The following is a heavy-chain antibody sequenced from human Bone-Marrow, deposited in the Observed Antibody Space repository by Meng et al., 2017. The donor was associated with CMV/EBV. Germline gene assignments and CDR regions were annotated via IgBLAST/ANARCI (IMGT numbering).Heavy chain of an antibody. CDR3: VLGGATTPFDY. CDR1: GFTFSSYW. CDR2: ISGSGGST. Sequence: GGSLRLSCAASGFTFSSYWMSWVRQAPGKGLEWVSAISGSGGSTYYADSVKGRFTISRDNSKNTLYLQMNSLRAEDTAVYYCVLGGATTPFDYWGQGTLVTVSS. D-gene: IGHD5-12*01. J-gene: IGHJ4*02. V-gene: IGHV3-23*01.